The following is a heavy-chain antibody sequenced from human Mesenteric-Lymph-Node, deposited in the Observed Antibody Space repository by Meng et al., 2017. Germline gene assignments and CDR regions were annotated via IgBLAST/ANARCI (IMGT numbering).Heavy chain of an antibody. V-gene: IGHV4-4*02. Sequence: QGSGPVLVTPSGTLSCTCAVSGGSICRSNWWSWVRQPPGKGLEWIGEIYHSGSTNYNPSIKSRVTISVDKSRNQLSLKVTSVIAADTAVYYCARASYGSGSPLGEYWFDPWGQGTLVTVSS. CDR3: ARASYGSGSPLGEYWFDP. D-gene: IGHD3-10*01. J-gene: IGHJ5*02. CDR1: GGSICRSNW. CDR2: IYHSGST.